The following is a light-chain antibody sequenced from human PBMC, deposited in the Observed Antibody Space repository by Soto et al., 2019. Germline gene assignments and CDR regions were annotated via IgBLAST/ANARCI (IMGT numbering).Light chain of an antibody. J-gene: IGLJ1*01. Sequence: QSVLTQPPSASGTPGQRVTISCSGSSSNIGSNTVNWYQQLPGTAPKLLIHSNNQRPSGVPDRFSGSKSGTPASLAISGLQSEDEADYYCAAWDDSLNGLYVFGTGTKVTVL. CDR2: SNN. CDR1: SSNIGSNT. CDR3: AAWDDSLNGLYV. V-gene: IGLV1-44*01.